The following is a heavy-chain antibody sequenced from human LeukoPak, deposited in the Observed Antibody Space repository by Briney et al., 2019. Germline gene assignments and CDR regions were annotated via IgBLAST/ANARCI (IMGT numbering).Heavy chain of an antibody. V-gene: IGHV3-48*03. J-gene: IGHJ4*02. CDR2: ISSSGSTI. CDR3: ARDLVGYCSGGSCYSGDY. D-gene: IGHD2-15*01. Sequence: GGSLRLSCAASGFTFSHSAMNWVRQAPGKGLEWVSYISSSGSTIYYADSVKGRFTISRDNAKNSLYLQMNSLRAEDTAVYYCARDLVGYCSGGSCYSGDYWGQGTLVTVSS. CDR1: GFTFSHSA.